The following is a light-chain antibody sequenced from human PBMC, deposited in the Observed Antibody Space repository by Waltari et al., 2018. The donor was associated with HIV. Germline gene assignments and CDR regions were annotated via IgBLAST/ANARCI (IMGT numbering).Light chain of an antibody. V-gene: IGKV2-30*02. J-gene: IGKJ4*01. Sequence: DVVMTQSPLSLPVTLGQPASISCRSSQSLAHSDGNTYLNWFQQRPGQSPRRLIYKVSNRDSGVPDRFSGSGSGTDFTLKISRVEAEDVGVYYCMQGTYWPLTFGGGTKVEIK. CDR1: QSLAHSDGNTY. CDR2: KVS. CDR3: MQGTYWPLT.